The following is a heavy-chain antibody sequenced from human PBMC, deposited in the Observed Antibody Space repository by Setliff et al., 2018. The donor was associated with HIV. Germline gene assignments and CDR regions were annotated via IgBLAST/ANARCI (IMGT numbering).Heavy chain of an antibody. CDR1: GGTFSSYA. D-gene: IGHD3-22*01. V-gene: IGHV1-69*10. J-gene: IGHJ4*02. CDR3: ARDREYYYDNSGSPSFDY. Sequence: SVKVSCKASGGTFSSYAINWVRQAPGQGLEWMGGIIPILGIANYAQKFQGRVTITADKSTSTAYMELSSLRPEDTAVYYCARDREYYYDNSGSPSFDYWGQGTLVTVSS. CDR2: IIPILGIA.